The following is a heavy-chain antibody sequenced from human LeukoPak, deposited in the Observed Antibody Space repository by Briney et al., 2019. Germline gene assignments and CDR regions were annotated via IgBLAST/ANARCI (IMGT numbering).Heavy chain of an antibody. J-gene: IGHJ3*02. D-gene: IGHD6-13*01. CDR2: IKQDGSEK. CDR3: ARPAPYSRSWHGADAFDI. Sequence: GGSLRLSCAASGFTFSSYWMSWVRQAPGKGLEWVANIKQDGSEKYYVDSVKGRFTISRDNAKNSLYLQMNSLRAEDTAVYYCARPAPYSRSWHGADAFDIWGQGTMVTVSS. CDR1: GFTFSSYW. V-gene: IGHV3-7*01.